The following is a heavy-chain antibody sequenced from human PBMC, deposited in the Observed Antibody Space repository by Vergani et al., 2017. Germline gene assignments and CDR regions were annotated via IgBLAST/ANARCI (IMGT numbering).Heavy chain of an antibody. CDR2: ISYDGSNK. J-gene: IGHJ6*02. V-gene: IGHV3-30*18. CDR1: GFTFSSYG. D-gene: IGHD6-19*01. Sequence: VQLVESGGGVVQPGRSLRLSCAASGFTFSSYGMHWVRQAPGKGLEWVAVISYDGSNKYYADSVKGRFTISRDNSKNTLYLQMNSLRAEDTAVYYCAKEVWGSGWHIRLSYGMDVWGQGTTVTGSS. CDR3: AKEVWGSGWHIRLSYGMDV.